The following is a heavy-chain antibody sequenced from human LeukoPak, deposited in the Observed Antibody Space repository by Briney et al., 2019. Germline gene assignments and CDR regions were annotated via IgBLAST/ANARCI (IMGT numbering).Heavy chain of an antibody. CDR3: ATLAVAGTARDY. Sequence: SVKVSCKASGGTFSSYTISWVRQAPGQGLEWMGRIIPILGIANYAQKFQGRVTITADKSTSTAYMELSSLRSEDTAVYYCATLAVAGTARDYWGQGTLVAVSS. V-gene: IGHV1-69*02. CDR2: IIPILGIA. J-gene: IGHJ4*02. D-gene: IGHD6-19*01. CDR1: GGTFSSYT.